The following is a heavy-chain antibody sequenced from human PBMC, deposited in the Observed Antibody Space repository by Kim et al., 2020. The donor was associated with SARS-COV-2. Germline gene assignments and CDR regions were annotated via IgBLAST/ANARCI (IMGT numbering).Heavy chain of an antibody. V-gene: IGHV3-7*03. Sequence: GGSLRLSCAASGFTFSSYWMSWVRQAPGKGLEWVANIKQDGSEKYYVDSVKGRFTISRDNAKNSLYLQMNSLRAEDTAVYYCARVPLSYCSSTSCYGYYGMDVWGQGTTVTVSS. J-gene: IGHJ6*02. CDR1: GFTFSSYW. D-gene: IGHD2-2*01. CDR2: IKQDGSEK. CDR3: ARVPLSYCSSTSCYGYYGMDV.